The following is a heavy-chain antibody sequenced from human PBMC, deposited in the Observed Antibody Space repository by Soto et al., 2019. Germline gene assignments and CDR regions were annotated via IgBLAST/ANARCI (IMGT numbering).Heavy chain of an antibody. D-gene: IGHD1-26*01. CDR1: GFTFKTYT. Sequence: EVQLVESGGGLVKPGGSLRLSCAASGFTFKTYTMHWVRQAPGKGLEWVSSISSGTTFIYYADSVKGRFTISRDDAKNSVYLQMDSLRDSDTAVYYCVRKGQVGRTMGLYTWFDSWGQGTLVTVSS. CDR2: ISSGTTFI. CDR3: VRKGQVGRTMGLYTWFDS. V-gene: IGHV3-21*01. J-gene: IGHJ5*01.